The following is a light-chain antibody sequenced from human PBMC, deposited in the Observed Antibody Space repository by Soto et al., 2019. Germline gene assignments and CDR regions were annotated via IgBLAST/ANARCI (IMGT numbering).Light chain of an antibody. Sequence: QSVLTQPASVSGSPGQSITISCTGTSTDVGYYNYVSWYQHPPGKAPKLLISDVSRRPSGVSNRFSGSKSGNTASLTISGLQAEDEADYYCSSYTIKTTYVFGTGTKVTVL. CDR2: DVS. CDR1: STDVGYYNY. V-gene: IGLV2-14*01. CDR3: SSYTIKTTYV. J-gene: IGLJ1*01.